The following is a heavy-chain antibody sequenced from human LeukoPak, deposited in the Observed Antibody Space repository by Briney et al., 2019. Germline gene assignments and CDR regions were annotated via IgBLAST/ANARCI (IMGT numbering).Heavy chain of an antibody. V-gene: IGHV1-24*01. CDR2: FDPEDGGT. Sequence: ASVKVSCKVSGYTLTELSMHWVRQAPGKGLEWMGGFDPEDGGTIYAQKFQGRVTMTEDTSTDTAYMELSSLRSEDTAVYYCATGCGGDCYHFDYWGQGTLVTVSS. D-gene: IGHD2-21*02. CDR3: ATGCGGDCYHFDY. J-gene: IGHJ4*02. CDR1: GYTLTELS.